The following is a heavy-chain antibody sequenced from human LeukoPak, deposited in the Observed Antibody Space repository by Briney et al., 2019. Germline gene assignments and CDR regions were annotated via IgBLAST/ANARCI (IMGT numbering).Heavy chain of an antibody. V-gene: IGHV1-18*01. J-gene: IGHJ4*02. Sequence: ASVKVSCKASGYTFTSYGISWVRQAPGQGREWMGWISAYNGNTNYAQKLQGRVTMTTDTSTSTAYMELGSLRSDDTAVYYCARVLGYDSSGYIAYWGQGTLVTVSS. CDR2: ISAYNGNT. D-gene: IGHD3-22*01. CDR1: GYTFTSYG. CDR3: ARVLGYDSSGYIAY.